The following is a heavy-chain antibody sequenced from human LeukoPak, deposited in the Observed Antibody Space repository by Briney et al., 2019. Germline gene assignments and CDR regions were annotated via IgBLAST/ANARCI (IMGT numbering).Heavy chain of an antibody. J-gene: IGHJ4*02. Sequence: SETLSLTCAVYGGSFSGYFWNWIRQPPGKGLEWIGEVNHGGSTDYNPSLKSRVSISVDTSKNQFSLKLSSVTAADTAVYYCARDGYSGSDALWGQGTLVTVSS. CDR3: ARDGYSGSDAL. CDR2: VNHGGST. CDR1: GGSFSGYF. V-gene: IGHV4-34*01. D-gene: IGHD5-12*01.